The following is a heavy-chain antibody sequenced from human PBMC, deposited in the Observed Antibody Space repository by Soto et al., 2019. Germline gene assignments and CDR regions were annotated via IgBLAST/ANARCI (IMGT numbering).Heavy chain of an antibody. CDR1: GGSFSNHI. CDR3: ARDGRRQMFTAYYYYVMAD. V-gene: IGHV1-69*01. J-gene: IGHJ6*02. CDR2: IIPIFGTP. Sequence: GASVTVSCTASGGSFSNHIISWVRPAPGTELEWMGGIIPIFGTPNYAQKFQDRVTITADESTSTVYMELSSLRSEDTAVYYCARDGRRQMFTAYYYYVMADWGQGTTVTFSS. D-gene: IGHD2-21*01.